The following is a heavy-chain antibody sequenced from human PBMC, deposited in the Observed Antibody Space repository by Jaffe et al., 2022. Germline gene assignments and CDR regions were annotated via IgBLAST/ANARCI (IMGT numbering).Heavy chain of an antibody. CDR1: GFTFSSYG. D-gene: IGHD6-19*01. J-gene: IGHJ5*02. CDR3: AKDGEKYSSGWERFDP. V-gene: IGHV3-30*02. CDR2: IRYDGSNK. Sequence: QVQLVESGGGVVQPGGSLRLSCAASGFTFSSYGMHWVRQAPGKGLEWVAFIRYDGSNKYYADSVKGRFTISRDNSKNTLYLQMNSLRAEDTAVYYCAKDGEKYSSGWERFDPWGQGTLVTVSS.